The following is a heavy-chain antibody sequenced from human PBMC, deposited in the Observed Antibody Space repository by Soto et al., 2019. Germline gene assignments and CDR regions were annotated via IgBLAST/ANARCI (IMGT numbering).Heavy chain of an antibody. CDR2: INHSGIT. CDR1: GGSISSGTYY. Sequence: SETLSLTCTVSGGSISSGTYYWSWIRQHPEKGLEWIGEINHSGITNYNPSLKSRVTISVDTSKNQFSLKLSSVTAADTAVYYCARWVVVVPAAIFLGPPDAFDIWGQGTMVTVSS. CDR3: ARWVVVVPAAIFLGPPDAFDI. D-gene: IGHD2-2*01. V-gene: IGHV4-61*01. J-gene: IGHJ3*02.